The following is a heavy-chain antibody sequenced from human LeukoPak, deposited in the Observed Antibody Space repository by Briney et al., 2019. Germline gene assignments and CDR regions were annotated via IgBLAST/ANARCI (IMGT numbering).Heavy chain of an antibody. CDR3: ASSHSSGWYYFDY. CDR1: GFTFSSYM. D-gene: IGHD6-19*01. CDR2: INSGSTYT. J-gene: IGHJ4*02. V-gene: IGHV3-21*01. Sequence: GGSLRLSCAASGFTFSSYMMNWVRQAPGKGLEWVSSINSGSTYTYYTESVKGRFTISRDNSKNTLYLQMNSLRAEDTAVYYCASSHSSGWYYFDYWGQGTLVTVSS.